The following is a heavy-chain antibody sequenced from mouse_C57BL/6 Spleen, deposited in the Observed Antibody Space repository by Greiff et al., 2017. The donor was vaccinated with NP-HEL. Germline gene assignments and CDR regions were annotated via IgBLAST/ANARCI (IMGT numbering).Heavy chain of an antibody. CDR2: INYDGSST. CDR3: ARLHYDAGFDY. Sequence: EVKLVESEGGLVQPGSSMKLSCTASGFTFSDYYMAWVRQVPEKGLEWVANINYDGSSTYYLDSLKSRFIISRDTAKNTLYLQMSSLKSEDTATNYCARLHYDAGFDYWGQGTTLTVSS. J-gene: IGHJ2*01. CDR1: GFTFSDYY. V-gene: IGHV5-16*01. D-gene: IGHD1-2*01.